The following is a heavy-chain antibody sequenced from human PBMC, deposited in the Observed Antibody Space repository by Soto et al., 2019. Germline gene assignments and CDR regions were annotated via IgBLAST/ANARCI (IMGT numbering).Heavy chain of an antibody. CDR3: AREGGIVGATAADY. J-gene: IGHJ4*02. V-gene: IGHV4-31*03. CDR2: IYYSGST. Sequence: QVQLQESGPGLVKPSQTLSLTCTVSGGSISSGGYYWSWIRQHPGKGLEWIGYIYYSGSTYYNPSLKSRVALAVHTSKNQFPLTLSSVTAADTAVYYCAREGGIVGATAADYWGQGTLVTVSS. CDR1: GGSISSGGYY. D-gene: IGHD1-26*01.